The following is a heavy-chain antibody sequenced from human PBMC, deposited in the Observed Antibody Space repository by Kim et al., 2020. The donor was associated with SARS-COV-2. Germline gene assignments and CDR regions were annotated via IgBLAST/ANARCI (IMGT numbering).Heavy chain of an antibody. CDR3: ARVSRGGYVGYYYYYMDV. V-gene: IGHV4-39*01. D-gene: IGHD5-12*01. J-gene: IGHJ6*03. Sequence: SRVTISVDTSKNQFSLKLSSVTAADTAVYYCARVSRGGYVGYYYYYMDVWGKGTTVTVSS.